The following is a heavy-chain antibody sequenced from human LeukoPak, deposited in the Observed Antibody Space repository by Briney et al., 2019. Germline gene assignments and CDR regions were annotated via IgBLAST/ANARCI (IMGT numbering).Heavy chain of an antibody. J-gene: IGHJ4*02. D-gene: IGHD6-25*01. CDR1: GGSISSGSYY. CDR3: ASPKAATHDY. V-gene: IGHV4-61*02. CDR2: IYTSGST. Sequence: PSQTLSLTCTVSGGSISSGSYYWSWIRQPAGKGLEWIARIYTSGSTNYNPSLKSRVTISVDTSKNQFSLKLSSVTAADTAVYYCASPKAATHDYWGQGTLVTVSS.